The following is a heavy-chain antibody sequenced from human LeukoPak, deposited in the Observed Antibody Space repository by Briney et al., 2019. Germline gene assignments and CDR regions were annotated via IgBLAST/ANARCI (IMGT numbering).Heavy chain of an antibody. Sequence: SETLSLTCAVYGGSFSGYYWSWIRQPPGKGLEWIGEINHSGSTNYNPSLKSRVTISVDTSKNQFSLKLSSVTAADTAVYYCARHIRRGVRGVISGWFDPWGQGTLVTVSS. CDR1: GGSFSGYY. V-gene: IGHV4-34*01. D-gene: IGHD3-10*01. CDR2: INHSGST. J-gene: IGHJ5*02. CDR3: ARHIRRGVRGVISGWFDP.